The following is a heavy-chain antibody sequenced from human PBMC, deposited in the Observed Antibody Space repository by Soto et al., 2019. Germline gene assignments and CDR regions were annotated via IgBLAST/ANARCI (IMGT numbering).Heavy chain of an antibody. CDR3: ARDPTVPTYYYGSGLFDY. D-gene: IGHD3-10*01. Sequence: QVQLQQWGAGLLKPSETLSLTCAVSGGSFSGYFWSWIRQPRGKGLEWIGEINHRESTNHNPSLRSRVTMSVDTSKNQFSLRLSSVTAADTAVYYCARDPTVPTYYYGSGLFDYWGQGTLVTVSS. J-gene: IGHJ4*02. V-gene: IGHV4-34*01. CDR1: GGSFSGYF. CDR2: INHREST.